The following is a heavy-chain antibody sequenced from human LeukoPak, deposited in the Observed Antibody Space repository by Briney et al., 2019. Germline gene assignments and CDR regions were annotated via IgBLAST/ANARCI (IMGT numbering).Heavy chain of an antibody. CDR2: ISSSSDYI. Sequence: PGGSLRLSCAASGVTFSNSSTNAVRQAPRKGVGWVSCISSSSDYIYDADSVKARFTISRDNAKNSLYLQMNSLRGEDTAVYYCARDKFVEGDYGDYYLVGFDYWGQGTLVTVSS. D-gene: IGHD4-17*01. CDR3: ARDKFVEGDYGDYYLVGFDY. V-gene: IGHV3-21*01. CDR1: GVTFSNSS. J-gene: IGHJ4*02.